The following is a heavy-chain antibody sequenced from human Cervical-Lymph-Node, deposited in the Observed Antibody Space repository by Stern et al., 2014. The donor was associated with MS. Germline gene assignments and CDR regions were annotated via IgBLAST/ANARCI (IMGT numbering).Heavy chain of an antibody. Sequence: QMQLVEFGGAVVQPGRSLRLACAVSGFTFSSYGMHWVRQVPRKGLERMTVISYDGNHRYYAASVKRRFTISRYKSKNTLRLLMNSVTPDDTAIYYCARDYEDTSMLFDHWGQGTLVTVSS. D-gene: IGHD2-8*01. V-gene: IGHV3-30*03. CDR3: ARDYEDTSMLFDH. CDR1: GFTFSSYG. J-gene: IGHJ4*02. CDR2: ISYDGNHR.